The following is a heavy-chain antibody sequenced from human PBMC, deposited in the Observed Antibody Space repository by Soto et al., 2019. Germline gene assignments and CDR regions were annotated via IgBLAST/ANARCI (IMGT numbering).Heavy chain of an antibody. CDR1: GGSISSSSYY. Sequence: SETLSLTCTVSGGSISSSSYYWGWILQPPGKGLEWIGSIYYSGSTYYNPSLKSRVTISVDTSKNQFSLKLSSVTAADTAVYYCARYGSESSKTPYSDYWGQGTLVTVSS. CDR2: IYYSGST. D-gene: IGHD3-10*01. V-gene: IGHV4-39*01. CDR3: ARYGSESSKTPYSDY. J-gene: IGHJ4*02.